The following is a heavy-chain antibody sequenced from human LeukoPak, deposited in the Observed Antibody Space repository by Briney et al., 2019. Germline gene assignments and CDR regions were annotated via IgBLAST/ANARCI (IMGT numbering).Heavy chain of an antibody. V-gene: IGHV4-39*07. CDR3: AREPEYSGVFGP. CDR1: GGSISSSSHY. Sequence: SETLSLTCSVSGGSISSSSHYWGWIRQPPGKGLEWIGSIYYSGSTYYNPSLKSRVTISVDTSKNQFSLNLSSVTAADTAVYYCAREPEYSGVFGPWGQGTLVTVSS. D-gene: IGHD1-26*01. CDR2: IYYSGST. J-gene: IGHJ5*02.